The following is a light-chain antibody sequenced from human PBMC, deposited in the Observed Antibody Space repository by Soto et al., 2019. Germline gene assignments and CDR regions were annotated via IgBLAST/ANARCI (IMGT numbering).Light chain of an antibody. CDR1: QSVSSS. V-gene: IGKV3-11*01. Sequence: EIVLTQSPATLALSPGNRATLSCRASQSVSSSLAWYQHQPGQAPRLLIYDASKRAPGIPARFSGSGSGTHFPLTISSLEPEDFAVYYCQHRGNWPSVTFGGGTKLQIK. J-gene: IGKJ4*01. CDR2: DAS. CDR3: QHRGNWPSVT.